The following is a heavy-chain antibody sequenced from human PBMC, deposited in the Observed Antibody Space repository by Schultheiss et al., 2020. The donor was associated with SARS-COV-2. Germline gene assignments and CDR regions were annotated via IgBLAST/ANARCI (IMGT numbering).Heavy chain of an antibody. V-gene: IGHV3-23*01. J-gene: IGHJ3*02. CDR3: ASGVFYYDFWSGYPDAFDI. CDR1: GFTFSSYW. D-gene: IGHD3-3*01. Sequence: GGSLRLSCAASGFTFSSYWMSWVRQAPGKGLEWVSAISGSGGSTYYADSVKGRFTISRDNSKNSLYLQMNSLRAEDTAVYYCASGVFYYDFWSGYPDAFDIWGQGTMVTVSS. CDR2: ISGSGGST.